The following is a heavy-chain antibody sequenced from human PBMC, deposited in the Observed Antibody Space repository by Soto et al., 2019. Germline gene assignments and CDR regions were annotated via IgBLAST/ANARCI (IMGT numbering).Heavy chain of an antibody. V-gene: IGHV4-30-4*01. CDR1: GGSISSGDYY. D-gene: IGHD1-26*01. Sequence: SETLSLTCTVSGGSISSGDYYWSWIRQPPGKGLEWIGYIYYSGSTYYNPSLKSRVTISVDTSKNQFSLKLSSVTAADTAVYYCARVNGGRELRIFDYWGQGTLVTVSS. CDR3: ARVNGGRELRIFDY. CDR2: IYYSGST. J-gene: IGHJ4*02.